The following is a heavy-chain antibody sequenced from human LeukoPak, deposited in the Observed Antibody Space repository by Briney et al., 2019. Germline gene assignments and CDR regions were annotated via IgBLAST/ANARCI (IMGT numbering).Heavy chain of an antibody. CDR2: ISSSSSTI. D-gene: IGHD6-13*01. CDR1: GFTFSSCS. V-gene: IGHV3-48*02. J-gene: IGHJ4*02. CDR3: ARDPHIAAAGTIFDY. Sequence: GGSLRLSCAVSGFTFSSCSMNWVRQAPGKGLEWVSYISSSSSTIYYADSVKGRFTISRDNAKNSLYLQMNSLRDEDSTVYYCARDPHIAAAGTIFDYWGQGTLVTVSS.